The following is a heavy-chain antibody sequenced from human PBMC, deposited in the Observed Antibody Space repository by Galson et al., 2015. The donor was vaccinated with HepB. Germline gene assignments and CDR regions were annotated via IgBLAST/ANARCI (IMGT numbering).Heavy chain of an antibody. D-gene: IGHD4/OR15-4a*01. J-gene: IGHJ4*02. V-gene: IGHV5-51*03. Sequence: QSGAEVKKAGESLKISCRGFGYNFAGYWIAWVRQMPGKGLEWMGIMYAGDSDARSSPSFQGPVTISADKSVRTAYLQWVSLKPSDAAIYYWPGGWLTDYGVTHLNLDFWGQGTLVAVSP. CDR1: GYNFAGYW. CDR3: PGGWLTDYGVTHLNLDF. CDR2: MYAGDSDA.